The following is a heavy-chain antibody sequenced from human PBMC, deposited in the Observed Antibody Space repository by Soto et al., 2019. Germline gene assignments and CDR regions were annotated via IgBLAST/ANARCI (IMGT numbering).Heavy chain of an antibody. CDR3: AHSRCGGDCLQSYSSHYYYGMDV. D-gene: IGHD2-21*02. J-gene: IGHJ6*02. CDR1: GFSLNTGGLG. Sequence: QITLKESGPTLVKPTQTLTLTCTFSGFSLNTGGLGVGWIRQPPGKALEWLALIYWDDDKRYSPSLKSRLTITKDTYKNQVVLTMTNMDPVDTATYYCAHSRCGGDCLQSYSSHYYYGMDVWGQGTTVTVSS. V-gene: IGHV2-5*02. CDR2: IYWDDDK.